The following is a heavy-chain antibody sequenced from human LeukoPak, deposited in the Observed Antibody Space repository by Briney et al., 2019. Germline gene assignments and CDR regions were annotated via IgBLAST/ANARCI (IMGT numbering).Heavy chain of an antibody. CDR3: ARHYPSSWYDY. J-gene: IGHJ4*02. CDR1: GGSISSGGYY. CDR2: IYYSGST. D-gene: IGHD6-13*01. V-gene: IGHV4-31*03. Sequence: SETLSLTCTVSGGSISSGGYYWSWIRQHPGKGLEWIGHIYYSGSTYYNPSLKSRVTISVDTSKNQFSLKLSSVTAADTAVYYCARHYPSSWYDYWGQGTLVTVSS.